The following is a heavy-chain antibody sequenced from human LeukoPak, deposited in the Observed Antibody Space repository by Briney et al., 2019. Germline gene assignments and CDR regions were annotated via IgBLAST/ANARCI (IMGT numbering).Heavy chain of an antibody. D-gene: IGHD2-21*02. J-gene: IGHJ3*02. V-gene: IGHV1-2*02. CDR2: INPNSGGT. CDR1: GYTFTGYY. CDR3: ASPYCGGDCYTRAFDI. Sequence: ASVKVSCKASGYTFTGYYMHWVRQAPGQGLEWMGWINPNSGGTNYAQKFQGRVTMTRDTSISTAYMELSRLRSDDTAVYYCASPYCGGDCYTRAFDIWGQGTMVTVSS.